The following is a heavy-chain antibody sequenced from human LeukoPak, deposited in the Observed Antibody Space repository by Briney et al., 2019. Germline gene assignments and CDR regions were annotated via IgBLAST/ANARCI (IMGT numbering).Heavy chain of an antibody. Sequence: SETLSLTCTVSGGPISSSSYYWGWIRQPPGKGLEWIGSIYYSGSTYYNPSLKSRVTISVDTSKNQFSLKLSSVTAADTAVYYCARHWGYSNHFDYWGQGTLVTVSS. J-gene: IGHJ4*02. D-gene: IGHD4-11*01. CDR1: GGPISSSSYY. CDR3: ARHWGYSNHFDY. V-gene: IGHV4-39*01. CDR2: IYYSGST.